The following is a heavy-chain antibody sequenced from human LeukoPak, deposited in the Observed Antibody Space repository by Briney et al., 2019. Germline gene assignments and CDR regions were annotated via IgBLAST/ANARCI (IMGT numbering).Heavy chain of an antibody. J-gene: IGHJ4*02. CDR2: IYLEDSDT. D-gene: IGHD3-22*01. CDR3: ARQHYYNTSGFDS. Sequence: GESLKISFKGSGYSFSSYWIGWFRQLPGKGLEWMGIIYLEDSDTRYSPSFQGQVSLSADKSTSTAYLQWGSLKASDSAIYYCARQHYYNTSGFDSWGQGTLVTVSS. V-gene: IGHV5-51*01. CDR1: GYSFSSYW.